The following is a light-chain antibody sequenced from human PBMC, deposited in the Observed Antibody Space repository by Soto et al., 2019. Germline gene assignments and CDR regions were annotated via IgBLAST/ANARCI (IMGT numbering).Light chain of an antibody. J-gene: IGKJ1*01. Sequence: LSPGERATLSCRASQSVSTYLAWYRQTPGQAPRLLIYDASNRATGIPARFSGSGSGTDFTLTITSLEPEDFAFYSCYQRSAGPRAFGQGSKV. CDR3: YQRSAGPRA. CDR2: DAS. CDR1: QSVSTY. V-gene: IGKV3-11*01.